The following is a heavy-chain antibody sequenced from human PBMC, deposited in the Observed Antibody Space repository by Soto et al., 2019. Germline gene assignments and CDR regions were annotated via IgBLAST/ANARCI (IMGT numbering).Heavy chain of an antibody. CDR2: IYYSGST. CDR1: GGSISSYY. CDR3: ARHPSPHYYGSGSYYNYYYYYMDV. V-gene: IGHV4-59*08. J-gene: IGHJ6*03. D-gene: IGHD3-10*01. Sequence: SETLSLTCTVSGGSISSYYWSWIRQPPGKGLEWIGYIYYSGSTNYNPSLKSRVTISVDTSKNQFSLKLSSVTAADTAVYYCARHPSPHYYGSGSYYNYYYYYMDVWGKGTTVTVSS.